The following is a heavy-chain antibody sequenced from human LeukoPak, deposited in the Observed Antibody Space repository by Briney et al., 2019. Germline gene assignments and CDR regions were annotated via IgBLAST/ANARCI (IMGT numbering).Heavy chain of an antibody. J-gene: IGHJ4*02. V-gene: IGHV3-23*01. CDR3: AKVRSGRLGYCSGGSCSTDFDY. CDR2: ISGSGGST. Sequence: PGGSLRLSCAASGFTFSSYAMSWVRQAPGKGLEWVSAISGSGGSTYYADSVKGRFTISRDNSKNTLYLQMNSLRAEDTAVYYCAKVRSGRLGYCSGGSCSTDFDYWGQGTLVTVSS. D-gene: IGHD2-15*01. CDR1: GFTFSSYA.